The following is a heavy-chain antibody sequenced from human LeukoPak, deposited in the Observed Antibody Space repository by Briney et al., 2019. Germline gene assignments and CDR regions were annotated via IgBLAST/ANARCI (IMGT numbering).Heavy chain of an antibody. CDR2: IHSNGIDT. CDR3: AKSLGTKRYLDFMDV. V-gene: IGHV3-30*02. D-gene: IGHD1-7*01. CDR1: GFSSNAYG. Sequence: GGSLRLSCAVSGFSSNAYGIHWVRQAPGEGLEWVSFIHSNGIDTFYGDSVKGRFTVSRDNSKNTLYLQMDRLRVDDTAVYYCAKSLGTKRYLDFMDVWGKGTTVTVSS. J-gene: IGHJ6*03.